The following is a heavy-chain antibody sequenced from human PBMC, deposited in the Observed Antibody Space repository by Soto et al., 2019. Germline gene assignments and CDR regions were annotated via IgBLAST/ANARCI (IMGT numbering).Heavy chain of an antibody. Sequence: SETLSLTCAVSGGSISSSNWWRWLRQPPGKGLEWIGEIYHSGSTNYNPSLKSRVTISVDKSKNQFSLKLSSVTAADTAVYYCARSPDSSGYYPRWYYYGMDVWGQGTTVT. V-gene: IGHV4-4*02. CDR1: GGSISSSNW. J-gene: IGHJ6*02. CDR3: ARSPDSSGYYPRWYYYGMDV. D-gene: IGHD3-22*01. CDR2: IYHSGST.